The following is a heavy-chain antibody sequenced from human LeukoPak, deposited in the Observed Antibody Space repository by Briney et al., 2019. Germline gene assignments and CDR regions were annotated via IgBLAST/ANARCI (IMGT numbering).Heavy chain of an antibody. CDR1: GGSISGYY. CDR3: ARKTSGVFVVGGIYGMDV. J-gene: IGHJ6*02. V-gene: IGHV4-59*08. D-gene: IGHD3-10*01. CDR2: IYYSGGT. Sequence: PSETLSLTCTVFGGSISGYYWSWIRQPPGKGLEWIGYIYYSGGTDYNPSLKSRVTMSVDTSKNQLSLRLSSVTAADTAVYYCARKTSGVFVVGGIYGMDVWGQGTTVTVSS.